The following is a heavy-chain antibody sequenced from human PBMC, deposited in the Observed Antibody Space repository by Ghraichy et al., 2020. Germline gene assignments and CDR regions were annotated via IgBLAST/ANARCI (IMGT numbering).Heavy chain of an antibody. CDR1: GFSLSSHGMG. D-gene: IGHD5-18*01. CDR3: AHRPRYGLFDY. J-gene: IGHJ4*01. V-gene: IGHV2-5*02. Sequence: SGPTLVKPTQTLTLTCTFSGFSLSSHGMGVGWIRQPPGKALEWLALIYWDDDERYSPSLKSRLTITKDTSKNQVVLTVTNMDPVDTATYYCAHRPRYGLFDYWGQGILVTVSS. CDR2: IYWDDDE.